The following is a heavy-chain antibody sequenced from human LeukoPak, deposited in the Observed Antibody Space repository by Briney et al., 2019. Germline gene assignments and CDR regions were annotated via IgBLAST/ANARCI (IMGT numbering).Heavy chain of an antibody. Sequence: GGSLRLSCAASGFTFSSYGMHWVRQAPGKGPEWVAVIWYDGSNKYYADSVKGRFTISRDNSKNTLYLQMNSLRAEDTAVYYCAREGWNPGVPDYWGQGTLVTVSS. CDR3: AREGWNPGVPDY. J-gene: IGHJ4*02. CDR2: IWYDGSNK. D-gene: IGHD1-1*01. CDR1: GFTFSSYG. V-gene: IGHV3-33*01.